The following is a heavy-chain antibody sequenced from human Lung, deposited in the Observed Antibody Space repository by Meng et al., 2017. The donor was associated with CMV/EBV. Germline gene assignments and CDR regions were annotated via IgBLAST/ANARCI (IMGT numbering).Heavy chain of an antibody. CDR2: ISDDGNYK. D-gene: IGHD2-8*01. CDR3: ARGGVLLVYVIGDY. J-gene: IGHJ4*02. V-gene: IGHV3-30-3*01. Sequence: GGSXRLXXAASRFMFSSYAMHWVRQAPGKGLEWVAVISDDGNYKYYTDSVKGRFTISRDNSKNTLYLQMNSLRAEDTAVYYCARGGVLLVYVIGDYWGQGTLVTVSS. CDR1: RFMFSSYA.